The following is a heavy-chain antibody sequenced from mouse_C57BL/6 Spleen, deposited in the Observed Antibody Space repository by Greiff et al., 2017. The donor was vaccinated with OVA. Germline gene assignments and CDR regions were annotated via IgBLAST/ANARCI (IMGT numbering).Heavy chain of an antibody. J-gene: IGHJ4*01. CDR2: IYPGSGST. Sequence: QVQLQQPGAELVKPGASVKMSCKASGYTFTSYWITWVKQRPGQGLEWIGDIYPGSGSTNYNEKFKSKATLTVDTSSSTAYMQLSSLTSEDSAVYSCARDYNYLSAMDYWGQGTPVTVSA. V-gene: IGHV1-55*01. CDR1: GYTFTSYW. CDR3: ARDYNYLSAMDY. D-gene: IGHD2-12*01.